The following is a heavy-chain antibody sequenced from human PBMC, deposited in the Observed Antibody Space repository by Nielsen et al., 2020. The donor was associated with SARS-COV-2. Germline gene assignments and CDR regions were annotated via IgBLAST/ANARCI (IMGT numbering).Heavy chain of an antibody. J-gene: IGHJ4*02. V-gene: IGHV3-48*02. CDR1: GFTFRSYS. CDR3: AKDLSAVAGPLDY. Sequence: GESLKISCAASGFTFRSYSMNWVRQAPGKGLEWVSYISSSSSTRYYADSVKGRLTISRDNAKNSLYLQMNSLRDEDTAVYYCAKDLSAVAGPLDYWGQGTLVTVSS. D-gene: IGHD6-19*01. CDR2: ISSSSSTR.